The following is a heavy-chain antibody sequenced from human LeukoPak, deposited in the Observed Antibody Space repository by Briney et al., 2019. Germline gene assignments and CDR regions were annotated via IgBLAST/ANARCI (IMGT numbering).Heavy chain of an antibody. Sequence: GSLRLSCAASGFTFSSYAMSWVRQVPGKGLEWIGEINHSGSTNYNPSLKSRVTISVDTSKNQFSLKLSSVTAADTAVYYCARGLFPPWGQGTLVTVSS. CDR1: GFTFSSYA. J-gene: IGHJ5*02. CDR3: ARGLFPP. CDR2: INHSGST. V-gene: IGHV4-34*01. D-gene: IGHD3-10*02.